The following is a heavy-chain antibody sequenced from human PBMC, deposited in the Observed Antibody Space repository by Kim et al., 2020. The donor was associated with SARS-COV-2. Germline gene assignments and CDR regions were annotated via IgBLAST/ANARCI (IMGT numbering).Heavy chain of an antibody. V-gene: IGHV3-15*01. Sequence: GGSLRLSCAASGFTFSNAWMSWVRQAPGKGLEWVGRIKSKTDGGTTDYAAPVKGRFTISRDDSKNTLYLQMNSLKTEDTAVYYCTTERGSSKVYGMDVWGQGTTVTVSS. J-gene: IGHJ6*02. CDR3: TTERGSSKVYGMDV. CDR1: GFTFSNAW. CDR2: IKSKTDGGTT. D-gene: IGHD3-10*01.